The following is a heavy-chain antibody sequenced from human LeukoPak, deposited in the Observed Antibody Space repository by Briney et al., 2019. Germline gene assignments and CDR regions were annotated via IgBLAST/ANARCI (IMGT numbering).Heavy chain of an antibody. CDR3: AREALVSGYDLEIYYYYYMDV. D-gene: IGHD5-12*01. J-gene: IGHJ6*03. CDR2: ISSSGSTI. CDR1: GFTFSSYE. V-gene: IGHV3-48*03. Sequence: PGGSLRLSCAASGFTFSSYEMNWVRQAPGKGLEWVSYISSSGSTIYYADSVKGRFTISRDNAKNSLYLQMNSLRAEDTAVYYCAREALVSGYDLEIYYYYYMDVWGKGTTVTVSS.